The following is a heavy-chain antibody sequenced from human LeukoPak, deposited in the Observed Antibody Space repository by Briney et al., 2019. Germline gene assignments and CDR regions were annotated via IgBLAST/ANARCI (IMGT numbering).Heavy chain of an antibody. CDR1: GYTFTHYH. V-gene: IGHV1-46*01. CDR2: INPSGGST. J-gene: IGHJ3*02. Sequence: ASVKVSFKGSGYTFTHYHMHWVRQAAGQGLEWMGIINPSGGSTTYAQKVQGRVTMTRDTSTTTVYMELSSLRSEDTAVYYCARVRFSSGWYIAFDIWGQGTMVTVSS. CDR3: ARVRFSSGWYIAFDI. D-gene: IGHD6-19*01.